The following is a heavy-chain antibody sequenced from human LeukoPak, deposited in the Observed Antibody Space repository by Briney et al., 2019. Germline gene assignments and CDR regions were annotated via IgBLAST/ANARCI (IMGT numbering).Heavy chain of an antibody. CDR1: GYTFTSYG. D-gene: IGHD2-2*01. J-gene: IGHJ4*02. CDR3: ACWSGIVVVPAAMDAFDI. Sequence: ASVKVSCKASGYTFTSYGISWVRQAPGQGLEWMGWISAYNGNTNYAQKLQGRVTMTTDTSTSTAYMELRSLRSDDTAVYYCACWSGIVVVPAAMDAFDIWGQGTLVTVSS. CDR2: ISAYNGNT. V-gene: IGHV1-18*04.